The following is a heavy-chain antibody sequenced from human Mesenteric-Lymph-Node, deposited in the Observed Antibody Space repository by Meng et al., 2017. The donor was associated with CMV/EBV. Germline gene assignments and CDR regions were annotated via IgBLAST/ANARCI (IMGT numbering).Heavy chain of an antibody. D-gene: IGHD1-1*01. Sequence: FRTYGITWVRQAAGQGLEWMGGSIPIFGTAKYAQKFRGRVTITTDESSNTAYMDLNSLTSDDTAVYYCAREVGLQNWNDEKWFDPWGQGTLVTVSS. CDR1: FRTYG. CDR3: AREVGLQNWNDEKWFDP. J-gene: IGHJ5*02. V-gene: IGHV1-69*05. CDR2: SIPIFGTA.